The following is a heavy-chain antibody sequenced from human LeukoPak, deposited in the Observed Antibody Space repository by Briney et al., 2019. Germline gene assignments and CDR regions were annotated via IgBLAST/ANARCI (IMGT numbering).Heavy chain of an antibody. Sequence: PSETLSLTCTVSGGSVSSGSYYWSWFRQPPGKGLEWIGYISYSGSTNYNHSLKSRGTISVDTSKNQFSLKLNSVTAADTAVYYCARARWGYSSDHWGQGTLVTVSS. CDR2: ISYSGST. J-gene: IGHJ5*02. CDR3: ARARWGYSSDH. D-gene: IGHD6-13*01. V-gene: IGHV4-61*01. CDR1: GGSVSSGSYY.